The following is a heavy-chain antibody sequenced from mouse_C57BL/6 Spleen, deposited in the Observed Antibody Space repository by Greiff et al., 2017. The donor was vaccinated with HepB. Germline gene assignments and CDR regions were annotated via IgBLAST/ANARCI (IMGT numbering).Heavy chain of an antibody. CDR1: GSTFTSYW. CDR3: ARGLSHYYGSSYLFAY. Sequence: QVQLQQPGAELVKPGASVKLSCKASGSTFTSYWMQWVKQRPGQGLEWIGEIDPSDSYTNYNQKFKGKATLTVDTSSSTAYMQLSSLTSEDSAVYYCARGLSHYYGSSYLFAYWGQGTLVTVSA. J-gene: IGHJ3*01. V-gene: IGHV1-50*01. D-gene: IGHD1-1*01. CDR2: IDPSDSYT.